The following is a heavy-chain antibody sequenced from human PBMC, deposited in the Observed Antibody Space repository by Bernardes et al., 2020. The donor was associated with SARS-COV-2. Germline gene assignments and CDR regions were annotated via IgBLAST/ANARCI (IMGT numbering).Heavy chain of an antibody. CDR1: GFTFSSYG. D-gene: IGHD6-6*01. CDR3: VRDPIAARPIFDY. CDR2: IWYDGSNK. Sequence: GGSLRLSCAASGFTFSSYGMHWVRQAPGKGLEWVAVIWYDGSNKYYADSVKGRFTISRDNSKNTLYLQMNSLRAEDTAVYYCVRDPIAARPIFDYWDQGTLVTVSS. V-gene: IGHV3-33*01. J-gene: IGHJ4*02.